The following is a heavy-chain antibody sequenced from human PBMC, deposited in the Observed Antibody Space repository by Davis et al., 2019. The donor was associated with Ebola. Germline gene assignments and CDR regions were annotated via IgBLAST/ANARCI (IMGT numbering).Heavy chain of an antibody. Sequence: GESLKISCSASGFSFSTSSMYWVRQVPGKGLEWVSAISGSGGSTYYADSVKGRFTISRDNSKNTLYLQMNRLKAEDTAVYYCAREDPYYDFWSGSYFDYWGQGTLVTVSS. CDR3: AREDPYYDFWSGSYFDY. CDR1: GFSFSTSS. D-gene: IGHD3-3*01. J-gene: IGHJ4*02. CDR2: ISGSGGST. V-gene: IGHV3-23*01.